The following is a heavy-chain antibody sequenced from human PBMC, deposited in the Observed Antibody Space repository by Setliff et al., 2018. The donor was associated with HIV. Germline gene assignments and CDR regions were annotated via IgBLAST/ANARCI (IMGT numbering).Heavy chain of an antibody. CDR3: ARAPACYSDPVWGH. CDR1: GGSISSGGYY. V-gene: IGHV4-31*03. J-gene: IGHJ1*01. D-gene: IGHD2-21*01. CDR2: IYYSETT. Sequence: PSETLSLTCTVSGGSISSGGYYWSWFRQHPGKGLEWIGFIYYSETTYYNPSPKSRVTISVGTSKNQFSLNLRSVTAADTAVYYCARAPACYSDPVWGHWGQGTLVTVS.